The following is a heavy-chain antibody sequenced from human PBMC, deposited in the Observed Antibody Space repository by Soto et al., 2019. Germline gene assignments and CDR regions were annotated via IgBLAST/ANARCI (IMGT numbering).Heavy chain of an antibody. J-gene: IGHJ3*02. CDR2: ISYDGSNK. D-gene: IGHD3-16*01. Sequence: QVQLVESGGGVVQPGRSLRLSCAASGFTFSSYAMHWVCQAPGKGLEWVAVISYDGSNKYYADSVKGRFTISRDNSKNTLYLQMNSLRAEDTAVYYCAREGLNAFDIWGQGTMVTVSS. CDR1: GFTFSSYA. CDR3: AREGLNAFDI. V-gene: IGHV3-30-3*01.